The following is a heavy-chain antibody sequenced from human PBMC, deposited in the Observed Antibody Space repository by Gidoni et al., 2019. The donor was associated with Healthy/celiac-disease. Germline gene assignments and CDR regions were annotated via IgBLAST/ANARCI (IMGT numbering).Heavy chain of an antibody. CDR2: ISSSSSYI. Sequence: EVQLVESGGGLVKPGGSLRLSCAASGFPFSSYSMNWVRQAPGKGLEWVSAISSSSSYIYYADSGKGRFTISRDNAKNSLYLQMNSLRAEDTAVYYCARDGTGDCSGGSCYWGGGYYYGMDVWGQGTTVTVSS. D-gene: IGHD2-15*01. CDR3: ARDGTGDCSGGSCYWGGGYYYGMDV. CDR1: GFPFSSYS. V-gene: IGHV3-21*01. J-gene: IGHJ6*02.